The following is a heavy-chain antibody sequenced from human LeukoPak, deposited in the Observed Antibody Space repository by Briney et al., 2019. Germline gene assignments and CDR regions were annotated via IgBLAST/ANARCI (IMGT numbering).Heavy chain of an antibody. Sequence: PGGSLRLSCAASGFTFSSYWMHWVRQAPGKGLVWVSRINSDGSSTSYADSVKGRFTISRDNAKNTLYLQMNSLRAEDTAVYYCARDRTYCSSTSCAWHDYWGQGTLVTVSS. CDR1: GFTFSSYW. CDR3: ARDRTYCSSTSCAWHDY. V-gene: IGHV3-74*01. J-gene: IGHJ4*02. D-gene: IGHD2-2*01. CDR2: INSDGSST.